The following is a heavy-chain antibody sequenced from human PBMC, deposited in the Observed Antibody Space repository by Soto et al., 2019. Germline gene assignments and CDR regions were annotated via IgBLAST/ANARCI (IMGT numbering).Heavy chain of an antibody. J-gene: IGHJ4*02. V-gene: IGHV3-74*01. Sequence: GGSLRLSCGASGFTFTNFWMHWVRQVPGKGLVWVSRIDTSGTSTSYADSVKGRFTISRDNAKSTVTLQMNSLRAEDTGVYYCARDSRYFVVWSPGSLVTVSS. CDR3: ARDSRYFVV. D-gene: IGHD3-9*01. CDR1: GFTFTNFW. CDR2: IDTSGTST.